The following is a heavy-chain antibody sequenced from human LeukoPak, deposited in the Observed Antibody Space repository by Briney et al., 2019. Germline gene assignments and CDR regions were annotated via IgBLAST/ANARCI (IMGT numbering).Heavy chain of an antibody. V-gene: IGHV3-11*01. CDR3: AREGTDSSSWYPYYYYYYGMDV. CDR1: GFTFSDYY. J-gene: IGHJ6*02. D-gene: IGHD6-13*01. Sequence: GGSLRLSCAASGFTFSDYYMSWIRQAPGKGLEWVSYISSSGSTIHYADSVKGRFTISRDNAKNSLYLQMNSLRAEDTAVYYCAREGTDSSSWYPYYYYYYGMDVWGQGTTVTVSS. CDR2: ISSSGSTI.